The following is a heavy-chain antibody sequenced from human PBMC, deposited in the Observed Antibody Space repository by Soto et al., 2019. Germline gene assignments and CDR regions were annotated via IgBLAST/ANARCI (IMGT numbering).Heavy chain of an antibody. Sequence: HGCSLRLCCAASGFVFCVYGMPWVRQAPGKGLEWVALITNDGNNEYYRESVKGRFSISRGRSTNTVDLLMNSLRPEDTGVYYCAKEGPGGGRHFYYAMDVWGQGTTVTVSS. J-gene: IGHJ6*02. V-gene: IGHV3-30*18. CDR2: ITNDGNNE. CDR1: GFVFCVYG. D-gene: IGHD1-26*01. CDR3: AKEGPGGGRHFYYAMDV.